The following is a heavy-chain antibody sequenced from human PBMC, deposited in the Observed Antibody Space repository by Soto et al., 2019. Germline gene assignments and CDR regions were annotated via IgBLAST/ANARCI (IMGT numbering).Heavy chain of an antibody. D-gene: IGHD3-10*01. CDR2: IIPILGIA. J-gene: IGHJ5*02. CDR3: AREGNGSGEGGRVGHNWFDP. Sequence: GASVKVSCKASGGTLSSYTISWVRQAPGQGLEWMGRIIPILGIANYAQKFQGRVTITADKSTSTAYMELSSLRSEDTAVYYCAREGNGSGEGGRVGHNWFDPWGQGTLVTVSS. CDR1: GGTLSSYT. V-gene: IGHV1-69*04.